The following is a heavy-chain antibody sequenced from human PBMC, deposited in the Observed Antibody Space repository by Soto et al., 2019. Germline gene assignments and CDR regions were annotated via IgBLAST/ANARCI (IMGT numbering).Heavy chain of an antibody. J-gene: IGHJ4*02. D-gene: IGHD3-3*01. V-gene: IGHV1-69*06. CDR3: ARGAFGGGYYANFDH. Sequence: QVQPVQSGAEVKKPGSSVKVSCKASGGSFNSHAINWVRQAPGQGLEWMGGFIPVLGTANYAQKFQGRVTITADRSKTTAYMELTSLTSEDTAVYYCARGAFGGGYYANFDHWGQGTLVTVSS. CDR1: GGSFNSHA. CDR2: FIPVLGTA.